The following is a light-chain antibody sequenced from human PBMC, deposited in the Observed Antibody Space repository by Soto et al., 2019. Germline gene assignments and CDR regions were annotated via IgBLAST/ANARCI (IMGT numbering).Light chain of an antibody. Sequence: QSALTQPASVSGSPGQSITISCTGTSSDVGGYNYVSWYQQHPGKAPKLLIYDVSNRPSGVSNRFSGSKSGNTASLTISGLQADDEADYYCNSYASSRSYVFGTGTKLTVL. V-gene: IGLV2-14*01. J-gene: IGLJ1*01. CDR1: SSDVGGYNY. CDR3: NSYASSRSYV. CDR2: DVS.